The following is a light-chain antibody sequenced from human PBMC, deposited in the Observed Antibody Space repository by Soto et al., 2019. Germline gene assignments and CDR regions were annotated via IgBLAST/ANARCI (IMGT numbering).Light chain of an antibody. J-gene: IGKJ1*01. CDR1: QSVSIY. CDR3: QQSYSTPPWT. Sequence: DIQMTQSPSSLSASVGDRVTTTCRASQSVSIYLNWYQQKPGKAPNLLISAASSLHSGVPSRFSGSGSGTDFTLTISSLQPEDFATYYCQQSYSTPPWTFGQGTKVDIK. CDR2: AAS. V-gene: IGKV1-39*01.